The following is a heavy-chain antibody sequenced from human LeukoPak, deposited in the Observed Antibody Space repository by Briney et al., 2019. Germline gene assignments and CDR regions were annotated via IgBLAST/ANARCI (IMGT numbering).Heavy chain of an antibody. J-gene: IGHJ4*02. D-gene: IGHD3-10*01. CDR2: IWYDGSNK. Sequence: GGSLRLSCAASGFIFSNYGMHWVRQAPGKGLEWVALIWYDGSNKYYADSVKGRFTISRDNSKNTLYLQMNSLRAEDTAVYYCARDRSGSYYKIIDYWGQGTPVTVSS. V-gene: IGHV3-33*01. CDR3: ARDRSGSYYKIIDY. CDR1: GFIFSNYG.